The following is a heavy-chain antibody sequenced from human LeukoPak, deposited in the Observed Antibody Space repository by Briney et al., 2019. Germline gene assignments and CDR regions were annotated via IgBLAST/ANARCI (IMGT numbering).Heavy chain of an antibody. CDR1: GYTFTGYY. D-gene: IGHD6-19*01. Sequence: ASVKVSCKASGYTFTGYYMHWVRQAPGQGLEWMGWINPNSGGTNYAQKFQGRVTMTRDTSISTAYMELSRLRSDDTAVYYCARPERQWLVQGCFQHWGQGTLVTVSS. CDR3: ARPERQWLVQGCFQH. CDR2: INPNSGGT. V-gene: IGHV1-2*02. J-gene: IGHJ1*01.